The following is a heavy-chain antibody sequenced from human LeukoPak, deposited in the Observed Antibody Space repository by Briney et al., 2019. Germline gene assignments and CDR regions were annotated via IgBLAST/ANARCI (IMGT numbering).Heavy chain of an antibody. Sequence: ASVTVSCKASGYTFTSYGISWVRQAPGQGLEWMGWISAYNGNTNYAQKLQGRVTMTTDTSTSTAYMELRSLRSDDTAVYYCARDKMSGGYCSSTSCYNAFDIWGQGTIVTVSS. D-gene: IGHD2-2*02. CDR2: ISAYNGNT. J-gene: IGHJ3*02. CDR1: GYTFTSYG. CDR3: ARDKMSGGYCSSTSCYNAFDI. V-gene: IGHV1-18*01.